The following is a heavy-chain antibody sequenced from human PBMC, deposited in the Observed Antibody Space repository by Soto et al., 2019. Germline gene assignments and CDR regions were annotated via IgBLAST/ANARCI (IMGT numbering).Heavy chain of an antibody. CDR3: VRGSAMKPRPGDD. D-gene: IGHD2-2*01. V-gene: IGHV3-23*01. Sequence: EVQVLVSGGVLVHTGGSLRLSCAASGFSFDSIGMSWVRQPPGKGLDWVSGFSSSAGSTYYADSVRGRFAISRDISKNTVYLQMHSLRAEDPAVYYCVRGSAMKPRPGDDWGQGTLVTVYS. CDR2: FSSSAGST. CDR1: GFSFDSIG. J-gene: IGHJ4*02.